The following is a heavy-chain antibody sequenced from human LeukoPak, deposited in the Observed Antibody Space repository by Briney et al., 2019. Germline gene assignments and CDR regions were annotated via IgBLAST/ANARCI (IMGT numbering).Heavy chain of an antibody. V-gene: IGHV1-69*04. CDR1: GGTFSSYA. D-gene: IGHD3-10*01. CDR2: IIPILGIA. Sequence: SVKVSCKASGGTFSSYAISWVRQAPGHGLEWMGRIIPILGIANYAQKFQGRVTITADKSTSTAYMELSSLRSEDTAVYYCATARATGVGWFGELSTYGMDVWGQGTTVTVSS. J-gene: IGHJ6*02. CDR3: ATARATGVGWFGELSTYGMDV.